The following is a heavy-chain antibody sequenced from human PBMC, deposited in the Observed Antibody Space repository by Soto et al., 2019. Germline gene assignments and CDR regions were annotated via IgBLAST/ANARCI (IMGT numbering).Heavy chain of an antibody. CDR1: GDSVTSGDYY. CDR2: ISYSGNT. V-gene: IGHV4-30-4*01. D-gene: IGHD3-22*01. Sequence: PSETLSLTCSVSGDSVTSGDYYWTWVRQSPGKGLEWIGNISYSGNTAYNPSLSSRLTISLDTSKKHFSLKLHAATAADTAVYYCAIGDYLNRRGYNYF. CDR3: AIGDYLNRRGYNYF. J-gene: IGHJ1*01.